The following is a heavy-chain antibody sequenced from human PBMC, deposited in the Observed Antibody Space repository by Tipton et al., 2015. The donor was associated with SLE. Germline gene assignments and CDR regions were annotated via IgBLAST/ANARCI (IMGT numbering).Heavy chain of an antibody. CDR1: NFSISSGHY. CDR2: IFHRGNS. V-gene: IGHV4-38-2*02. Sequence: GLVKPSETLSLTCSVSNFSISSGHYWVWIRQPPGKGLEWIGSIFHRGNSYYSPSLQSRVTISVDTSKKQLSLTLMSVTAADTAVYFCARIIAGPGDAFDVWGQGTMVTVSS. CDR3: ARIIAGPGDAFDV. J-gene: IGHJ3*01.